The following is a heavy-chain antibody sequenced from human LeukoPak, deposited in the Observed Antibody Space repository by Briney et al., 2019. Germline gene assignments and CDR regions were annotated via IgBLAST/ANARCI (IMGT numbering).Heavy chain of an antibody. CDR2: ISSGSTYI. V-gene: IGHV3-21*01. Sequence: PGGSLRLSCAVSGFTFSSYGMNWVRQAPGRGLEWVSSISSGSTYIYYAGSVKGRFTISRDNGKNSLYLQMNSLRAEDTAVYYCARDKLAYCGGDCYPDAWGQGTLVTVPS. J-gene: IGHJ5*02. CDR3: ARDKLAYCGGDCYPDA. D-gene: IGHD2-21*02. CDR1: GFTFSSYG.